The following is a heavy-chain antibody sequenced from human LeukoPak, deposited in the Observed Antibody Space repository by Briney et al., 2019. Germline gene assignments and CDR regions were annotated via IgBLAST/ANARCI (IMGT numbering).Heavy chain of an antibody. D-gene: IGHD3-10*01. J-gene: IGHJ4*02. CDR2: ISYDGSNK. Sequence: PGGSLRLSCAASGFTFSSYAMHWVRQAPGKGLEWVAVISYDGSNKYYADSVKGRFTISRDNSKNTLYLQMNSLRAEDTAVCYCAASWFGELGFDYWGQGTLVTVSS. V-gene: IGHV3-30-3*01. CDR1: GFTFSSYA. CDR3: AASWFGELGFDY.